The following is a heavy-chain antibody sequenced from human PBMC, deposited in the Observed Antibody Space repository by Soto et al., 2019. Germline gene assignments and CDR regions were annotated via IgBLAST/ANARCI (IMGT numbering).Heavy chain of an antibody. CDR3: ASSYDSSGYYQYNWFDP. V-gene: IGHV1-69*01. J-gene: IGHJ5*02. CDR1: GGTFSSYA. D-gene: IGHD3-22*01. CDR2: IIPIFGTA. Sequence: QVQLVQSGAEVKKPGSSVKVSCKASGGTFSSYAISWVRQAPGQGLEWRGGIIPIFGTANYEQKFQGRVTITADESTSTAYMELSSLRSEDTAVYYCASSYDSSGYYQYNWFDPWGQGTLVTVSS.